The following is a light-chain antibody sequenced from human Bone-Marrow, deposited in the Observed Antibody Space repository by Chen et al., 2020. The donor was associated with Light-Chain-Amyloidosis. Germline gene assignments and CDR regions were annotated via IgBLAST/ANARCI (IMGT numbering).Light chain of an antibody. CDR3: QQRSNWPPRT. V-gene: IGKV3-11*01. Sequence: EIVLTHSPATLSLSTGERATLSCRASQSVRSYLAWYQQKPGQAPRLLIYGASNRATGIPARFSGSGSRTDFTLTISSLEPEDFAVYCCQQRSNWPPRTFGQVTRLEIK. CDR1: QSVRSY. J-gene: IGKJ5*01. CDR2: GAS.